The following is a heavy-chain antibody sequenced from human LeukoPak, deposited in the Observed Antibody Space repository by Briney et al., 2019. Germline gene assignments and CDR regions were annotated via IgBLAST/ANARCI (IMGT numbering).Heavy chain of an antibody. CDR3: ARDRGSQPFIDY. CDR1: GFTFSSYD. Sequence: GGSLRLSCAASGFTFSSYDMHWVRQAPGKGLEWVAVISYDGSNKYYADSVKGRFTISRDNSKNTLYLQMNSLRVEDTAVYYCARDRGSQPFIDYWGQGTLVTVSS. D-gene: IGHD1-26*01. CDR2: ISYDGSNK. J-gene: IGHJ4*02. V-gene: IGHV3-30*03.